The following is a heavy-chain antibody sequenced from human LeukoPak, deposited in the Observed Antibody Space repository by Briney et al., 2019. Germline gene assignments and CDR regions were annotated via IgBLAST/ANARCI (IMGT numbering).Heavy chain of an antibody. CDR2: IRYDGSNK. D-gene: IGHD3-16*02. J-gene: IGHJ4*02. CDR3: ARVTLGELSLPDY. CDR1: GFTFSSYG. V-gene: IGHV3-33*01. Sequence: PGRSLRLSCAASGFTFSSYGMHWVRQAPGKGLEWVAVIRYDGSNKYYADSVKGRFTISRDNSKNTLYLQMNSLRAEDTAVYYCARVTLGELSLPDYWGQGTLVTVSS.